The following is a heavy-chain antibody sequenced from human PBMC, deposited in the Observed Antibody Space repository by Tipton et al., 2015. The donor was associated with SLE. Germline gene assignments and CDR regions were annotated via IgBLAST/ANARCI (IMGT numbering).Heavy chain of an antibody. J-gene: IGHJ4*02. CDR1: GGTFSSSD. V-gene: IGHV1-69*05. CDR3: ASAPRRSHGYSYYVDY. D-gene: IGHD5-24*01. Sequence: QLVQSGAEVKKPGSSVKVSCKASGGTFSSSDISWVRQAPGQRLEWMGGIIPIFGTAHYAQSFQGRVTITTDEFTTTAYMELNTLKSEDTAIYYCASAPRRSHGYSYYVDYWGQGTLVTVSS. CDR2: IIPIFGTA.